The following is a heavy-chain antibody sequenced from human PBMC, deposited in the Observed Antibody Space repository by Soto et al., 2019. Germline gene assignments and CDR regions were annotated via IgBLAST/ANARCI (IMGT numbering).Heavy chain of an antibody. Sequence: EVQLVESGGGLVQPGESLRLSCEGSGFTFNSYWMGWVRQAPGKGPQWVANIGRDGSEKSYVDSLKGRFTISRDNARRSVHLQMNSLGVEDTAVYYCAAWPLSSWFDYWGRGILVTVSS. CDR3: AAWPLSSWFDY. V-gene: IGHV3-7*05. CDR1: GFTFNSYW. D-gene: IGHD6-13*01. CDR2: IGRDGSEK. J-gene: IGHJ4*02.